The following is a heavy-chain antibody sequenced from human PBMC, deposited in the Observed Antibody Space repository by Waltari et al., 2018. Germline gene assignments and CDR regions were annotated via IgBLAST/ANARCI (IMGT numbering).Heavy chain of an antibody. V-gene: IGHV3-23*01. D-gene: IGHD6-19*01. J-gene: IGHJ3*02. CDR3: AKDSKQGGWYVGAFDI. CDR2: SSGSGGST. CDR1: GFTFSSYA. Sequence: EVQLLESGGGLVQPGGSLRLSCAASGFTFSSYAMSWVRQAPGKGLGWVSASSGSGGSTYYADSVKGRFTISRDNSKNTLYLQMNSLRAEDTAVYYCAKDSKQGGWYVGAFDIWGQGTMVTVSS.